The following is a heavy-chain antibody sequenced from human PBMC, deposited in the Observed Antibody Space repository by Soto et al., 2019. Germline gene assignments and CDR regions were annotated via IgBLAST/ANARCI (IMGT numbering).Heavy chain of an antibody. Sequence: SETLSLTCAVSGGSFTSNNWWTWVRQPPGQGLEWIGEIYRTGSTNYNPSLKSRVTISLDKSENQFSLKVTSLTAAYTAVYYCASRDPGTSVDYWGQGTWVTSPQ. J-gene: IGHJ4*02. CDR2: IYRTGST. CDR3: ASRDPGTSVDY. CDR1: GGSFTSNNW. V-gene: IGHV4-4*02. D-gene: IGHD1-7*01.